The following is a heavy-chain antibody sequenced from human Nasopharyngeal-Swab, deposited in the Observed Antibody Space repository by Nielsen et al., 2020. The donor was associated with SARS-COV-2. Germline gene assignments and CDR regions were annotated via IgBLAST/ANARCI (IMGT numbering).Heavy chain of an antibody. CDR3: VRGGWLSV. Sequence: GESLKIPCAASGFSFSDHNMGWIRQAPGKGLEWVSLLSGRGSNIFQVDSVKGRFTISRDNHMNSLFLQMNSLRVEDTAVYYCVRGGWLSVWGQGTTVIVSS. J-gene: IGHJ6*02. CDR2: LSGRGSNI. D-gene: IGHD3-9*01. V-gene: IGHV3-11*01. CDR1: GFSFSDHN.